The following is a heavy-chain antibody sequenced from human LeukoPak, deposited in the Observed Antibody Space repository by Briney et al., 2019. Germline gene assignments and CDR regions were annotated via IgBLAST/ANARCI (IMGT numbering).Heavy chain of an antibody. CDR1: GGSISSGDYY. CDR3: AKYRSYDRGALDI. J-gene: IGHJ3*02. CDR2: IYYSGST. Sequence: PSETLSLTCTVSGGSISSGDYYWSWIRQPPGKGLEWIGYIYYSGSTYYNPSLKSRVTISVDTSKNQFSLKLSSVTAADTAVYYCAKYRSYDRGALDIWGQGTMVTVSS. V-gene: IGHV4-30-4*08. D-gene: IGHD1-26*01.